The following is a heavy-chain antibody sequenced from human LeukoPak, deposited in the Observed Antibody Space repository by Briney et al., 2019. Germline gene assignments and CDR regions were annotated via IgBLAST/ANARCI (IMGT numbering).Heavy chain of an antibody. V-gene: IGHV4-34*01. CDR2: INHSGST. CDR1: GFTFSNYW. Sequence: GSLRLSCAASGFTFSNYWMSWVRQPPGKGLEWIGEINHSGSTNYNPSLKSRVTISVDTSKNQFSLKLSSVTAADTAVYYCARGEWAADYWGQGTLVTVSS. CDR3: ARGEWAADY. J-gene: IGHJ4*02. D-gene: IGHD1-26*01.